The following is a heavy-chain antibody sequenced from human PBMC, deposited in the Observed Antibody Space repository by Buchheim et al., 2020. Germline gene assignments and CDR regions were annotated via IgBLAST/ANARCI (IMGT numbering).Heavy chain of an antibody. CDR3: ARDRPRGIAAAGPSY. CDR1: GFTFSSYW. Sequence: EVQLVESGGGLVQPGGSLRLSCAGSGFTFSSYWMSWVRQTPGKGLEWVAKLKEDGSQKYYVDSVKGRFTISRDNAKNSLYLQMNSLTAEDTAVYYCARDRPRGIAAAGPSYWGQGTL. D-gene: IGHD6-13*01. J-gene: IGHJ4*02. CDR2: LKEDGSQK. V-gene: IGHV3-7*01.